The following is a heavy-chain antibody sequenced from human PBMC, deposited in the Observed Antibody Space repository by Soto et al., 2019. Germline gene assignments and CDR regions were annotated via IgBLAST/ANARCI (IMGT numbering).Heavy chain of an antibody. V-gene: IGHV3-7*05. J-gene: IGHJ3*02. CDR2: IKQDGSQT. CDR3: VRDVNYNDKCVYYDVFDI. D-gene: IGHD3-22*01. CDR1: GFTFSNYW. Sequence: EVQLVESGGGLVQPGGSLRLSCAASGFTFSNYWMIWVRQAPGKGREWVANIKQDGSQTYYVDSVKGRFTISRDNAKSSLHRQINSRRAEDTAVYYCVRDVNYNDKCVYYDVFDIWGQGTMVTVSS.